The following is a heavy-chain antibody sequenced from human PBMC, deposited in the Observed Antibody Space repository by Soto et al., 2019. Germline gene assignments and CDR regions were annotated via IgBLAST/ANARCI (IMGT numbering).Heavy chain of an antibody. CDR2: INHSGST. D-gene: IGHD1-26*01. Sequence: SETLSLTCAVYGGSFSGYYWSRIRQPPGKGLEWIGEINHSGSTNYNPSLKSRVTISVDTSKNQFSLKLSSVTAADTAVYYCARVSGSYTKTPIDYWGQGTLVTVSS. CDR1: GGSFSGYY. J-gene: IGHJ4*02. V-gene: IGHV4-34*01. CDR3: ARVSGSYTKTPIDY.